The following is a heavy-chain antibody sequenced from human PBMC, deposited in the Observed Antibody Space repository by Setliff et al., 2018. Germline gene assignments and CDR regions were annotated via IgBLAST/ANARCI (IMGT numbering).Heavy chain of an antibody. CDR3: ATLSKDLNY. D-gene: IGHD3-3*01. CDR1: GFTFSDYY. CDR2: ISITSRHYT. V-gene: IGHV3-11*06. Sequence: PGGSLRLSCVASGFTFSDYYMSWIRQAPGKGLEHVSFISITSRHYTNYADSVKGRFTISRDNAKTSLYLQMNSLTAEDTAMYYCATLSKDLNYWGQGTLVTVSS. J-gene: IGHJ4*02.